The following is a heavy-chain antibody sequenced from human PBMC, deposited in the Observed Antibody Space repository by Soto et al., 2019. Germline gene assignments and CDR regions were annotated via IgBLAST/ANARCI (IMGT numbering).Heavy chain of an antibody. V-gene: IGHV1-69*01. Sequence: QVQLVQSGAEVKKPGSSVKVSCKASGGTFSSYAISWVRQAPGQGLEWMGGIIPIFGTANYAQKFQGRVTITADESTRTAYMELSSLRSEDTAVYYCARGAAADHYYYYGMDVWGQGTTVTVSS. CDR1: GGTFSSYA. CDR2: IIPIFGTA. J-gene: IGHJ6*02. D-gene: IGHD6-13*01. CDR3: ARGAAADHYYYYGMDV.